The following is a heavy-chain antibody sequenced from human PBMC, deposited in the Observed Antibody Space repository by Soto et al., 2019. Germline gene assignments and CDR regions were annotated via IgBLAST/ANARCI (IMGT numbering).Heavy chain of an antibody. CDR3: ARDTAMVTANARRNDYGMDV. J-gene: IGHJ6*02. Sequence: PSETLSLTCTVSGGSVSSGSYYWSWIRQPPGKGLEWIGYIYYSGSTNYNPSLKSRVTISVDTSKNQFSLKLSSVTAAATAVYYCARDTAMVTANARRNDYGMDVWGQGTTLTVSS. V-gene: IGHV4-61*01. CDR2: IYYSGST. D-gene: IGHD5-18*01. CDR1: GGSVSSGSYY.